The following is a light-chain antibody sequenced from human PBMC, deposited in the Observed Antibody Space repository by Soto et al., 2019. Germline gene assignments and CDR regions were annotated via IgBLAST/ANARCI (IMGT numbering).Light chain of an antibody. Sequence: QSVLTQPRSVSGSPGQSVTISCTGTSSDVGGYNYVSWYQQHPGKAPKLMIYDVSKRPSGVPDRFSGSKSGNTASLTIPALQAEDEADYCCCYKAGSYTPFVFGTGT. J-gene: IGLJ1*01. CDR2: DVS. V-gene: IGLV2-11*01. CDR1: SSDVGGYNY. CDR3: CYKAGSYTPFV.